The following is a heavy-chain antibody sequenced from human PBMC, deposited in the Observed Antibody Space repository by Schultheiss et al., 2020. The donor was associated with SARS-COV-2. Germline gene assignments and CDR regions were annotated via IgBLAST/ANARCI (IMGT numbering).Heavy chain of an antibody. D-gene: IGHD3-16*01. CDR3: ARDKGEMYYFDY. CDR2: ISAYNGNT. Sequence: ASVKVSCKASGYTFTSYGISWVRQAPGQGLEWMGWISAYNGNTNYAQKFQGRDTMTRDTSTSTVYMELSSLRSEDTAVYYCARDKGEMYYFDYWGQGTLVTVSS. J-gene: IGHJ4*02. CDR1: GYTFTSYG. V-gene: IGHV1-18*01.